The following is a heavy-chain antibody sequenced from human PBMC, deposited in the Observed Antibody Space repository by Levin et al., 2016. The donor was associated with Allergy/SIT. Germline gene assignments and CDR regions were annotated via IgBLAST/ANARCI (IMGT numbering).Heavy chain of an antibody. CDR2: IYYSGST. D-gene: IGHD3-3*01. CDR1: GGSISSGGYY. J-gene: IGHJ3*02. Sequence: SETLSLTCTVSGGSISSGGYYWSWIRQHPGKGLEWIGYIYYSGSTYYNPSLKSRVTISVDTSKNQFSLKLSSVTAADTAVYYCARGRSTIFGVVIIRDAFDIWGQGTMVTVSS. V-gene: IGHV4-31*03. CDR3: ARGRSTIFGVVIIRDAFDI.